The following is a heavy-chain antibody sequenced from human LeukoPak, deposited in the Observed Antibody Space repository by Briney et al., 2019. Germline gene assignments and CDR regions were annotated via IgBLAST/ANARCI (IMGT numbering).Heavy chain of an antibody. CDR3: ARVGYGDYFDY. J-gene: IGHJ4*02. CDR2: INTNTGNP. V-gene: IGHV7-4-1*02. CDR1: GYTFTTYA. D-gene: IGHD4-17*01. Sequence: ASVKDSCKASGYTFTTYAMNWVRQAPGQGLEWMGWINTNTGNPTYAQGFTGRFVFSLDTSVSTAYLQISRLKAEDTAEYYCARVGYGDYFDYWGQGTLVTVSS.